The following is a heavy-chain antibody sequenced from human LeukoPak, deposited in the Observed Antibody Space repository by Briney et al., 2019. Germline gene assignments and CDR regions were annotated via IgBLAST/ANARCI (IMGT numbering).Heavy chain of an antibody. D-gene: IGHD3-3*01. CDR1: GGSTSSYY. CDR3: ARTHYDFWTDY. J-gene: IGHJ4*02. CDR2: IYTSGST. V-gene: IGHV4-4*07. Sequence: SETLSLTCTVSGGSTSSYYWSWIRQPAGKGLEWIGRIYTSGSTNYNPSLKSRVTMSVDTSKNRFSLKLSSVTAADTAVYYCARTHYDFWTDYWGQGTLVTVSS.